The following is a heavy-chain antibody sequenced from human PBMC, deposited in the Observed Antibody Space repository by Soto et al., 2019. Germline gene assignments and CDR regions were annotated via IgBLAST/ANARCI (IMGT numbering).Heavy chain of an antibody. CDR2: IDPSDSQT. V-gene: IGHV5-10-1*01. J-gene: IGHJ4*02. CDR3: ARQIYDSDTGPNFQYYFDS. Sequence: GESLKISCKGSGYSFAGYWITWVRQKPGKGLEWMGRIDPSDSQTYYSPSFRGHVTISVTKSITTVFLQWSSPRASDTAMYYCARQIYDSDTGPNFQYYFDSWGQVTPVTVSS. D-gene: IGHD3-22*01. CDR1: GYSFAGYW.